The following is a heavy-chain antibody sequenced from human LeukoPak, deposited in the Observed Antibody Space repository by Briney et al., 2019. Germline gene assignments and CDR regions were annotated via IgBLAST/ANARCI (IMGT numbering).Heavy chain of an antibody. V-gene: IGHV1-2*02. D-gene: IGHD3-10*01. CDR1: GYTFTGYY. CDR2: INPNSGGT. J-gene: IGHJ4*02. CDR3: ARGRGTMVRGVMENFDY. Sequence: ASVKVSCKASGYTFTGYYMHWVRQAPGQGLEWMGWINPNSGGTNYAQKFQGRVIMTRDTSISIAYMELGRLRSDDTAVYYCARGRGTMVRGVMENFDYWGQGTLVTVSS.